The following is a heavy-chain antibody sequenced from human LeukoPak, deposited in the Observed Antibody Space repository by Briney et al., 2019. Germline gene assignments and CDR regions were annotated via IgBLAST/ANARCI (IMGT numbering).Heavy chain of an antibody. D-gene: IGHD4-11*01. Sequence: PSETLSLTCTVSGGSISSSSYYWGWIRQPPGKGLEWIGSIYYSGSTYYNPSLKSRVTISVDTSKNQFSLKLSSVTAADTAVYYCARAPPYSNIHNAFDIWGQGTMVTVSS. CDR3: ARAPPYSNIHNAFDI. J-gene: IGHJ3*02. V-gene: IGHV4-39*01. CDR1: GGSISSSSYY. CDR2: IYYSGST.